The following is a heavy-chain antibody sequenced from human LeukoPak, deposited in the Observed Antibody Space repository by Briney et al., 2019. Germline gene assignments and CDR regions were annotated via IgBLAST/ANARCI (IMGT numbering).Heavy chain of an antibody. Sequence: PGGSLRLSCAASGFTFGDYAMSWFRQAPGKGLEWVGFIRSKAYGGTTEYAASVKGRFTISRDDSKSIAYLQMNSLKTEDTAVYYCTRDYNWNYDYYYMDVWGKGTTVTVSS. D-gene: IGHD1-1*01. J-gene: IGHJ6*03. CDR2: IRSKAYGGTT. CDR1: GFTFGDYA. CDR3: TRDYNWNYDYYYMDV. V-gene: IGHV3-49*03.